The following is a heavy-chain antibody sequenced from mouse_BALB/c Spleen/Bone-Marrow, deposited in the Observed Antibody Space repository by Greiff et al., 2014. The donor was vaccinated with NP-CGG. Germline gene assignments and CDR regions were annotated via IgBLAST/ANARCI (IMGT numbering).Heavy chain of an antibody. V-gene: IGHV1-37*01. Sequence: EVKLMESGPDLVKPGASVKLSCKASGYSFTGYFLNWVRQSHGKSLEWIGRINPFNGDTFYNQKFKGKATLTVDKSSTTAHMELLSLTSEDSAVYYCGRWGDGYYYAMDYLGQGTSVTVSS. CDR3: GRWGDGYYYAMDY. CDR2: INPFNGDT. D-gene: IGHD2-3*01. J-gene: IGHJ4*01. CDR1: GYSFTGYF.